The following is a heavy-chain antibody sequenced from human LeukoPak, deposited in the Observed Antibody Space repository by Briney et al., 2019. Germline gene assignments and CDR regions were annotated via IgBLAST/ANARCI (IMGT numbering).Heavy chain of an antibody. CDR3: ARDRVVSGRFGDVAS. D-gene: IGHD3-10*01. Sequence: GGSLRLSCAASGFTFSSYSMNWVRQAPGKGLEWVSFISSSSNNIYYADSVKGRFTISRDNAKNSLYVEMNSLSPDDTAVYYCARDRVVSGRFGDVASWGQGTLVTVSS. CDR2: ISSSSNNI. V-gene: IGHV3-21*01. J-gene: IGHJ5*01. CDR1: GFTFSSYS.